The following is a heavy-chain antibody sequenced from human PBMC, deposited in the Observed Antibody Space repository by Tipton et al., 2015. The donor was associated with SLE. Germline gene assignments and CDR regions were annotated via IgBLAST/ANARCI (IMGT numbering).Heavy chain of an antibody. J-gene: IGHJ4*02. Sequence: TLSLTCAVYGGSFNDYFWSWIRQPPGKGLEWIGEINHSGSTNYNPSLKSRVTISVDTSKNQFSLKLSSVTAADTAVYYCASPPYYDSSGYRDCFDYWGQGTLVTVSS. CDR3: ASPPYYDSSGYRDCFDY. V-gene: IGHV4-34*01. D-gene: IGHD3-22*01. CDR2: INHSGST. CDR1: GGSFNDYF.